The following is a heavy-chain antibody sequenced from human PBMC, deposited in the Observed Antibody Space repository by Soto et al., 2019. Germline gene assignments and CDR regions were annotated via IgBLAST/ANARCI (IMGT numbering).Heavy chain of an antibody. CDR2: IYYSGST. D-gene: IGHD3-10*01. J-gene: IGHJ4*02. Sequence: SETLSLTCTVSGGSISSSSYYWGWIRQPPGKGLEWIGSIYYSGSTYYNLSLKSRVTIPVDTSKNQFSLKLSSVTAADTAVYYCASGSFRELLWIGDDRRGYYFDYWGQGTLVTVSS. CDR3: ASGSFRELLWIGDDRRGYYFDY. CDR1: GGSISSSSYY. V-gene: IGHV4-39*01.